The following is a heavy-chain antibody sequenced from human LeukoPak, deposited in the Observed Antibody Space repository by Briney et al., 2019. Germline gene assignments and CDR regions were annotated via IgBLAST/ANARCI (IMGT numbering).Heavy chain of an antibody. D-gene: IGHD3-3*01. V-gene: IGHV3-21*01. Sequence: GGSLRLPCAASGFTFSSYSMNWVRQAPGRGLEWVSSISSSSSYIYYADSVKGRFTISRDNAKNSLYLQMNSLRAEDTAVYYCARSRLRFLEWLPRTVFDYWGQGTLVTVSS. CDR2: ISSSSSYI. J-gene: IGHJ4*02. CDR1: GFTFSSYS. CDR3: ARSRLRFLEWLPRTVFDY.